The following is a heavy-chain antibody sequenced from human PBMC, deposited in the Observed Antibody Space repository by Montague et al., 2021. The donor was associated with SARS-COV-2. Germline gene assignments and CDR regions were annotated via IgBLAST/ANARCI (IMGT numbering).Heavy chain of an antibody. Sequence: SETLSLTCTVSGGSIRSYYWSWIRQPPGQGLEWIGRIYNSGSTXXXPSXXXRVTMSVDTSKNQFSLKLSSVTAADTAVYYCAREGEGYSSGWWFDYWGQGTLVTVSS. J-gene: IGHJ4*02. V-gene: IGHV4-4*07. CDR2: IYNSGST. D-gene: IGHD6-13*01. CDR1: GGSIRSYY. CDR3: AREGEGYSSGWWFDY.